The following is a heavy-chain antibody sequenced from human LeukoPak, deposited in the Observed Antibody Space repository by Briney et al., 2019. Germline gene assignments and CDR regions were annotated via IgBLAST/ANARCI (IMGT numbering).Heavy chain of an antibody. J-gene: IGHJ4*02. CDR1: GFTVSSNY. Sequence: GGSLRLSCAASGFTVSSNYMSWVRQAPGKGLEWVSVIYRGGSTYYADSVKGRFTISRDNSKNTLYLQMNSLRAEDTAVYYCARGGVSWFGDPYYFDYWGQGILVTVSS. CDR2: IYRGGST. CDR3: ARGGVSWFGDPYYFDY. D-gene: IGHD3-10*01. V-gene: IGHV3-66*01.